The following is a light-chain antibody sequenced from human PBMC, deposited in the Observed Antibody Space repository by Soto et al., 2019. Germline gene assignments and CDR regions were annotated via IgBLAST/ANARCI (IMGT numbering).Light chain of an antibody. J-gene: IGKJ1*01. CDR1: QSISSW. Sequence: DIQMTQSPSTLSASVGDRVTITCRASQSISSWLTWYQQKPGKAPKLLIYKASSLESGDPSRFSGSGSGTEFTLTISSLQPDVFATYCCQQYNSSPWTFGQGNKVEIK. V-gene: IGKV1-5*03. CDR3: QQYNSSPWT. CDR2: KAS.